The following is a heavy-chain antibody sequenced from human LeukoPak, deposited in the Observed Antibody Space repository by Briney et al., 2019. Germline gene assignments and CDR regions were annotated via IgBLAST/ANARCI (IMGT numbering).Heavy chain of an antibody. Sequence: SETLSLTCTVSGGSISSYYWSWLRQPPGKGLEWIGYIYYSGSTNYNPSLKSRVTISVDTSKNQFSLKLSSVTAADTAVYYCARHEAASSSFDYWGQGTLVTVSS. CDR2: IYYSGST. J-gene: IGHJ4*02. CDR3: ARHEAASSSFDY. D-gene: IGHD6-13*01. V-gene: IGHV4-59*08. CDR1: GGSISSYY.